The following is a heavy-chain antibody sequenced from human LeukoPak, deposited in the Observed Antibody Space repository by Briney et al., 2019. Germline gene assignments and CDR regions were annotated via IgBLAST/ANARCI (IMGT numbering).Heavy chain of an antibody. CDR2: IYYSGST. Sequence: SETLSLTCTVSGGSISSYYWSWIRQPPGRGLEWIGYIYYSGSTNYNPSLKSRVTISVDTSKNQFSLKLSSVTAADTAVYYCAGDLGYSSGWFDYWGQGTLVAVSS. J-gene: IGHJ4*02. CDR3: AGDLGYSSGWFDY. V-gene: IGHV4-59*01. D-gene: IGHD6-19*01. CDR1: GGSISSYY.